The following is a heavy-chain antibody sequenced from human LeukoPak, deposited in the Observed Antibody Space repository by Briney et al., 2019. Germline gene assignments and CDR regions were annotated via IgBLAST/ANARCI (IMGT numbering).Heavy chain of an antibody. J-gene: IGHJ4*02. Sequence: EGSLRLSCAASGFTFSDYYMSWIRQAPGKGLEWVSYISSSGSTIYYADSVKGRFTISRDNAKNSLYLQMNSLRAEDTAVYYCARARPATADPFDYWGQGTLVTVSS. D-gene: IGHD2-21*02. CDR1: GFTFSDYY. CDR3: ARARPATADPFDY. V-gene: IGHV3-11*01. CDR2: ISSSGSTI.